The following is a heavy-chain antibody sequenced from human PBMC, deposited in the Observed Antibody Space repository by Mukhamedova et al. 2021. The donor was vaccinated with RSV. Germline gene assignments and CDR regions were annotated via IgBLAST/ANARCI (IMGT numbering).Heavy chain of an antibody. Sequence: EYVSAISSNGGSTYYADSVKGRFTISRDNSKNTLYLQMSSLRAEDTAVYYCVKDRRNYDSSGYLDAFDIWGQGTMVTVPS. CDR2: ISSNGGST. CDR3: VKDRRNYDSSGYLDAFDI. D-gene: IGHD3-22*01. J-gene: IGHJ3*02. V-gene: IGHV3-64D*06.